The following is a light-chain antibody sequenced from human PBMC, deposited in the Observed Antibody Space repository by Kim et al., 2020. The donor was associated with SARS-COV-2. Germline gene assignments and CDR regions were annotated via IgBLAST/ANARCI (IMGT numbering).Light chain of an antibody. CDR3: NSRDSNDNVV. J-gene: IGLJ2*01. CDR1: NLRSYY. V-gene: IGLV3-19*01. Sequence: SSELTQDPAVSVALGQTVRITCQGDNLRSYYATWYQQKPGQAPIVVIYGKNNRPSGIPDRFSGSSSGNTASLTITGTQAGDEADYYCNSRDSNDNVVFGGGTKSPS. CDR2: GKN.